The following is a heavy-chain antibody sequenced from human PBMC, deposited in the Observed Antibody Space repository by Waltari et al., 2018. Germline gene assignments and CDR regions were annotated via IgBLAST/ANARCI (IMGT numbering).Heavy chain of an antibody. CDR1: GYTFTSYA. J-gene: IGHJ4*02. V-gene: IGHV1-3*01. Sequence: QVQLVQSGAEVKKPGASVKVSCKASGYTFTSYAMHWVRQAPGQRLGGMGWINAGNGNTKYSQKFQGRVTITRDTSASTAYMELSSLRSEDTAVYYCARTSRYFDWLLSDFDYWGQGTLVTVSS. CDR3: ARTSRYFDWLLSDFDY. CDR2: INAGNGNT. D-gene: IGHD3-9*01.